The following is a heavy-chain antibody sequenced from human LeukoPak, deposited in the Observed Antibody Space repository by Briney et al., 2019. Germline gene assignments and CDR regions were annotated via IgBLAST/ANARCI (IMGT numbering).Heavy chain of an antibody. CDR2: ISSSSSYI. V-gene: IGHV3-21*01. D-gene: IGHD3-3*01. CDR1: GFTFSSYS. J-gene: IGHJ4*02. Sequence: GGSLRLSCAASGFTFSSYSMNWVRQAPGKGLEWVSSISSSSSYIYYADSVKGRFTISRDNAKNSLYLQMNSLRAEDTAVYYCARQGITIFGVVNDYWGQGTLVTVPS. CDR3: ARQGITIFGVVNDY.